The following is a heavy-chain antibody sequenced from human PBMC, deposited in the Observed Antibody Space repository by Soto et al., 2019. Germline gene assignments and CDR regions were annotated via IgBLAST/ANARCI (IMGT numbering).Heavy chain of an antibody. CDR1: GYSFTSYW. J-gene: IGHJ6*02. CDR2: IDPSDSYT. D-gene: IGHD6-13*01. CDR3: AREDSPYSSSWYGFTKYYGLHV. V-gene: IGHV5-10-1*01. Sequence: PGGPPKIYRKGSGYSFTSYWSNWVRQMPGEGLEWMGRIDPSDSYTNYSPSFEGHVTISADKSLSTAYLQWSSLKASDTAMYFCAREDSPYSSSWYGFTKYYGLHVWGQGTTVTVSS.